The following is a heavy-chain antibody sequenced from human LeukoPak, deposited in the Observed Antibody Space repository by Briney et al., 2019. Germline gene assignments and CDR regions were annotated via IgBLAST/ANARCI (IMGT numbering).Heavy chain of an antibody. Sequence: GGSLRLSCAASSFTFDDYIMHWVRPAPGKGLEWVSLISWDGETTYYADSVKGRFTTSRDNSKNSLYLQMNSLRSEDTALYYCAKARGLIGGAFDIWGQGTMVTVSS. CDR3: AKARGLIGGAFDI. D-gene: IGHD3-22*01. CDR1: SFTFDDYI. J-gene: IGHJ3*02. CDR2: ISWDGETT. V-gene: IGHV3-43*01.